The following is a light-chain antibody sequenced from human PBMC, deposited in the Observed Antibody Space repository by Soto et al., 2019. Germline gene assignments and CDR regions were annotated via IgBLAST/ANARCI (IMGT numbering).Light chain of an antibody. CDR3: QQYDGN. CDR2: DAS. V-gene: IGKV1-5*01. J-gene: IGKJ3*01. Sequence: DIQMTQSPSTLATSVGNRVTITCRASQNFNRWLAWYQQKPGKAPKVLTYDASSLESGVPSRFSGSGSGTEFTLTITSLQPDDFATYYCQQYDGNFGPGTKVDFK. CDR1: QNFNRW.